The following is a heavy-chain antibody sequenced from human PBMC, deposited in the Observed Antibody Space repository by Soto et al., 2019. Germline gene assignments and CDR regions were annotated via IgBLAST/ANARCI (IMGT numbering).Heavy chain of an antibody. Sequence: GGSLRLSCAASGFTFSSYSMNWVLQAPGKGLEWVSSISSSSSYIYYADSVKGRFTISRDNAKNSLYLQMNSLRAEDTAVYYCARVSKQLWLRPTRYYYMDVWGKGTTVTVSS. D-gene: IGHD5-18*01. CDR2: ISSSSSYI. CDR1: GFTFSSYS. J-gene: IGHJ6*03. CDR3: ARVSKQLWLRPTRYYYMDV. V-gene: IGHV3-21*01.